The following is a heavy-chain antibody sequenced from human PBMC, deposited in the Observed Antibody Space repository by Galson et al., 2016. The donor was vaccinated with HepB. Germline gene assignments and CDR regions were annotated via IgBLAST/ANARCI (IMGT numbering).Heavy chain of an antibody. CDR1: GFTFSKFA. V-gene: IGHV3-30*04. D-gene: IGHD6-19*01. CDR3: ASDIRTGRMSVAGSEY. CDR2: ISNDESNK. J-gene: IGHJ4*02. Sequence: SLRLSCAASGFTFSKFAMHWVRQAPGKGLDWVAVISNDESNKYYAESVKGRFTISRDNSKNTLYLQMNSLRAEDTAVYYCASDIRTGRMSVAGSEYWGKGTLVTVSS.